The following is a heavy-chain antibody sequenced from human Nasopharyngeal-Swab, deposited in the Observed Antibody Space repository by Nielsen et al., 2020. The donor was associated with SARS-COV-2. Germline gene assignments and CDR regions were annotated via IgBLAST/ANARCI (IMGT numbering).Heavy chain of an antibody. CDR2: IKQDGSEK. V-gene: IGHV3-7*01. D-gene: IGHD2-2*01. Sequence: GESRKISCAASGFTFSSYWMSWVRQAPGKGLEWVANIKQDGSEKYYVDSVKGRFTISRDNAKNSLYLQMNSLRAEDTAVYYCARDRDYAGAFDIWGQGTMVTVSS. CDR1: GFTFSSYW. CDR3: ARDRDYAGAFDI. J-gene: IGHJ3*02.